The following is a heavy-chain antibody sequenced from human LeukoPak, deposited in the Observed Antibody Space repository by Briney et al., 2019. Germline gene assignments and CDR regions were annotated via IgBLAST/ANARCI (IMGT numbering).Heavy chain of an antibody. CDR3: ARVNDGDRYYYYYYMDV. V-gene: IGHV4-34*01. D-gene: IGHD4-17*01. CDR2: INHSGST. J-gene: IGHJ6*03. CDR1: GGSFSGYY. Sequence: SETLSLTCAVYGGSFSGYYWSWIRRPPGKGLEWSGEINHSGSTNYNPSLKSRVTISVDTSRNQFSLKLSSVTAADTAVYYCARVNDGDRYYYYYYMDVWGKGTTVTVSS.